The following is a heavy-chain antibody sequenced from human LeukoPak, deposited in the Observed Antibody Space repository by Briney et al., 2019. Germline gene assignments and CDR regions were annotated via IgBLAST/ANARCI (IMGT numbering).Heavy chain of an antibody. D-gene: IGHD3-10*01. Sequence: GGSLRLSCAASGFTFSTYAMSWVRQAPGKGLEWVSGISISGGSAYYADSVKGRFTISRDNSKNTLYLQMNRLRAEDTAVYYCAKDRDLLFAHCWFNLWGQGILVAVSS. CDR3: AKDRDLLFAHCWFNL. CDR2: ISISGGSA. J-gene: IGHJ5*02. CDR1: GFTFSTYA. V-gene: IGHV3-23*01.